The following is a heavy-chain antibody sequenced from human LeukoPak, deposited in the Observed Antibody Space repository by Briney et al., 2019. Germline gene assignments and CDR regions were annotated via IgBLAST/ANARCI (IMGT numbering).Heavy chain of an antibody. D-gene: IGHD3-22*01. Sequence: GGSLRLSCAASGFAFSDCYMSWVRQAPGKGLEWVSVIYSGGETYYADSVRGRFTISRDNSKNTLYLQMNSLRPEDTAVYYCAKPYYYDTSGSNWFDPWGQGTLVTVSS. CDR1: GFAFSDCY. CDR3: AKPYYYDTSGSNWFDP. J-gene: IGHJ5*02. CDR2: IYSGGET. V-gene: IGHV3-66*02.